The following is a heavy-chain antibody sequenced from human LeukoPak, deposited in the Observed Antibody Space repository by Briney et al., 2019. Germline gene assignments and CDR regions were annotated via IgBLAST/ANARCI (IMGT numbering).Heavy chain of an antibody. V-gene: IGHV3-30*02. CDR1: GFTFSSYG. D-gene: IGHD3-22*01. CDR2: IRYDGSNK. Sequence: GGSLRLSCAASGFTFSSYGMHWVRQAPGKGLEWVAFIRYDGSNKYYADSVKGRFTISRDNSKNTLYLQMNSLRSEDTAVYYCARAVGYYHDYWGQGTLVTVSS. J-gene: IGHJ4*02. CDR3: ARAVGYYHDY.